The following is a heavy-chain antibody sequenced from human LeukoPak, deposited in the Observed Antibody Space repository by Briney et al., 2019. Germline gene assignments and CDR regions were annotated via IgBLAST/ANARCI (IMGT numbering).Heavy chain of an antibody. CDR3: STPGPGDVLTARDAFDV. Sequence: ASVRLSCKVSGNTLSELAVHWVRQAPGKGLEWMGGVYPDEGQRIYAQKFQGRVTMTEDTSTDTAYMELSRLRSEDSAVYYCSTPGPGDVLTARDAFDVWGLGTLVVVSS. D-gene: IGHD2-21*02. J-gene: IGHJ3*01. CDR2: VYPDEGQR. CDR1: GNTLSELA. V-gene: IGHV1-24*01.